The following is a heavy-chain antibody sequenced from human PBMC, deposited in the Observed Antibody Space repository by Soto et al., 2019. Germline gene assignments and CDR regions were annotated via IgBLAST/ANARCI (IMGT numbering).Heavy chain of an antibody. CDR2: IYYSGST. D-gene: IGHD1-26*01. Sequence: SEALSLTCTVSSGSISSSSYYWGWIRQPPGKGLEWIGSIYYSGSTYYNPSLKSRVTISVDTSKNQFSLKLSSVTAADTAVYYCARRRKWELLTFFDYWGQGTLVTVSS. V-gene: IGHV4-39*01. J-gene: IGHJ4*02. CDR1: SGSISSSSYY. CDR3: ARRRKWELLTFFDY.